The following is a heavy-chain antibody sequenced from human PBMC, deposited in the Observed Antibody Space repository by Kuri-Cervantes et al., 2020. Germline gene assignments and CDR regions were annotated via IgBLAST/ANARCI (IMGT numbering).Heavy chain of an antibody. Sequence: SETLSLTCAISGVSVSSNSAAWNWIRQSPSRGREWLARTYYRSKWYNDYAVSENSRITINPDTSKNQFYLQLNSVTPEDTDVYYCARDINYRFDYWGQGTLVTVSS. CDR3: ARDINYRFDY. J-gene: IGHJ4*02. CDR2: TYYRSKWYN. D-gene: IGHD3-10*01. V-gene: IGHV6-1*01. CDR1: GVSVSSNSAA.